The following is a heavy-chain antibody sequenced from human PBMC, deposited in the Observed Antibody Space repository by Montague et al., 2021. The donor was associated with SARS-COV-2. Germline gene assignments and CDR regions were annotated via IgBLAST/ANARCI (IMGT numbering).Heavy chain of an antibody. V-gene: IGHV4-39*01. CDR3: ARHVTFGGVVVALDY. CDR2: IFYSGTT. CDR1: GASISSSENS. J-gene: IGHJ4*02. D-gene: IGHD3-16*02. Sequence: SETLSLTCTVSGASISSSENSWGWIRQSPGKGLEWFGCIFYSGTTYFNPSLRSRIAISVDTSKNQFSLKVTSVTAADTAVYYRARHVTFGGVVVALDYWGQGHLVSVSS.